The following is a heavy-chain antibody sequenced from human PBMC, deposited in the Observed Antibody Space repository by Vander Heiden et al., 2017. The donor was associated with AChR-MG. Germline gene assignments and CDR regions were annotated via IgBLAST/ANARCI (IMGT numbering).Heavy chain of an antibody. Sequence: QVLLQESGPGLVKPSETLSRLCTVSGGAFSSVSYYWSWIRQSPWKGLEWIGYIDYSGSTNYNSSHKSRVTISVDTSKNQFSLNLSSVTAADTAVYYCARTPGGGYFDYWGQGTLVTVSS. CDR1: GGAFSSVSYY. D-gene: IGHD3-16*01. V-gene: IGHV4-61*01. J-gene: IGHJ4*02. CDR2: IDYSGST. CDR3: ARTPGGGYFDY.